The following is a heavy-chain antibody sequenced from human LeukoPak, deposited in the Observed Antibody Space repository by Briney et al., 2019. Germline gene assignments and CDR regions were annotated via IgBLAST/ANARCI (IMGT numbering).Heavy chain of an antibody. CDR1: GFTFSSYA. D-gene: IGHD3-22*01. CDR3: AKGPSSYYYDSSDYSYFDY. V-gene: IGHV3-23*01. Sequence: GRSLRLSCAASGFTFSSYAMSWVRQAPGKGLEWVSAISGSGGSANYADSVKARFTISRDNSKNTLHLQMNSLRAEDTAVYYCAKGPSSYYYDSSDYSYFDYWGQGTLVTVSS. CDR2: ISGSGGSA. J-gene: IGHJ4*02.